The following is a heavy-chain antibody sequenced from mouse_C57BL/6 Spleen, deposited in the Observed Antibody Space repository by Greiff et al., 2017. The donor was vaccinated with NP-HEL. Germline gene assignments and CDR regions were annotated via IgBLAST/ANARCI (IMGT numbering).Heavy chain of an antibody. CDR2: IDPSDSYT. CDR3: AILGYGSSLSAMDY. V-gene: IGHV1-69*01. J-gene: IGHJ4*01. CDR1: GYTFTSYW. Sequence: VQLQQSGAELVMPGASVKLSCKASGYTFTSYWMHWVKQRPGQGLEWIGEIDPSDSYTNYNQKFKGKSTLTVDKSSSTAYMQLSSLTSEESAVYYCAILGYGSSLSAMDYWGQGTSVTVSS. D-gene: IGHD1-1*01.